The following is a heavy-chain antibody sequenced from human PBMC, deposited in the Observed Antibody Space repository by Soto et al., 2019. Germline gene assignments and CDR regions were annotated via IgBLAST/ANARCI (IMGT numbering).Heavy chain of an antibody. CDR3: ATGKGYYFDY. CDR2: IKSKNYGEAT. J-gene: IGHJ4*02. CDR1: GFTFSIAW. Sequence: EVQQVESGGGLVEPGGSLRLSCAASGFTFSIAWMHWVRQAPGRGLEWVGRIKSKNYGEATEYAAPVRGRFSISRDDSKTTVYLQMNSLKIEDTAVYYCATGKGYYFDYWGQGILVTVSS. V-gene: IGHV3-15*07.